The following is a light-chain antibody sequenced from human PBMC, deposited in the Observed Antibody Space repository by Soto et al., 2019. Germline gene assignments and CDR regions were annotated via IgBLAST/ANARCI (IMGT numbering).Light chain of an antibody. CDR3: QQSYSTPLT. CDR1: QSSSSY. Sequence: QLNQSPSSLCPSVGDQVTITCRASQSSSSYLNWYQQKPGKAPKLLIYAASSLQSGVPSRFSGSGSGTDFTLTISSLQPEDFATYYCQQSYSTPLTFGGGTKVDIK. V-gene: IGKV1-39*01. J-gene: IGKJ4*01. CDR2: AAS.